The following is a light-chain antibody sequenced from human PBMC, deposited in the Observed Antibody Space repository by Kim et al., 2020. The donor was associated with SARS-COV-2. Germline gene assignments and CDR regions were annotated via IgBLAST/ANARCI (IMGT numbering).Light chain of an antibody. CDR3: SSYTSSSTLVV. J-gene: IGLJ2*01. V-gene: IGLV2-14*03. Sequence: QSITISCTGTRSDVGGYNYVSWYQQHPGKAPNLMIYDVSNRPSGVSNRFSGSKSGNTASLTISGLQAEDEADYYCSSYTSSSTLVVFGGGTQLTVL. CDR1: RSDVGGYNY. CDR2: DVS.